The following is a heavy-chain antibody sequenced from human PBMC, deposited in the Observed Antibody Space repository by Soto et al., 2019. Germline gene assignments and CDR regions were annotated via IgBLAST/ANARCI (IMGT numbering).Heavy chain of an antibody. J-gene: IGHJ4*02. CDR2: IGNSGDRT. V-gene: IGHV3-23*01. CDR3: AKDGTGGTGDY. CDR1: GFTFSTNA. Sequence: EVQLLESGGGLVQPGGSLRLSCAASGFTFSTNAMSWVRQAPGRGLEWVSAIGNSGDRTLYADSVKGRFTISRDNSRNALYLQMSSMRAEDTAFYYCAKDGTGGTGDYGGQGTLVTVSS. D-gene: IGHD2-8*02.